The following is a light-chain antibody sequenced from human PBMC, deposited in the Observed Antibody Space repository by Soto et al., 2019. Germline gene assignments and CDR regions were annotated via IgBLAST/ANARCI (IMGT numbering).Light chain of an antibody. V-gene: IGKV3-20*01. CDR2: DAS. J-gene: IGKJ5*01. CDR1: QTVRNNY. CDR3: QHYVERSPIT. Sequence: EFVLTPSPGTLSLSPGERATLSCRASQTVRNNYLAWYQQKPGQAPRLLIYDASSRATGIPDRFSGGGSGTDFTLTISRLEPEDFALYYCQHYVERSPITFGQGTRLEIK.